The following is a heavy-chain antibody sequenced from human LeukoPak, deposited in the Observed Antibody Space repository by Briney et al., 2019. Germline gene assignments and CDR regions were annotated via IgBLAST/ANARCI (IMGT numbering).Heavy chain of an antibody. V-gene: IGHV4-61*01. CDR1: GGSVSGGSYY. Sequence: SETLSLTCTVSGGSVSGGSYYWSWIRQPPGKGLEWIGYIYYSGSTNYNPSLKSRVTISVDTSKNQFSLKLSSVTAADTAVDYWARVRKDWWGPEPHFDLWGQGTLGTVSS. J-gene: IGHJ4*02. CDR2: IYYSGST. D-gene: IGHD2-15*01. CDR3: ARVRKDWWGPEPHFDL.